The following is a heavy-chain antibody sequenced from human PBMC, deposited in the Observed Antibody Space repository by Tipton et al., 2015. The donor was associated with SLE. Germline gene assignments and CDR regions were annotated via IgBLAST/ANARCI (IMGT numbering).Heavy chain of an antibody. J-gene: IGHJ4*02. V-gene: IGHV4-59*11. CDR3: ATLAGPFDY. Sequence: GLVKPSETLSLTCTVSGGSISSHYWSWIRQPPGKGLEWIGYIYYSGSTNYNPSLKSRVTISVDTSKNQFSLKLSSVTAADTAVYYCATLAGPFDYWGQGTLVTVSS. CDR2: IYYSGST. D-gene: IGHD6-19*01. CDR1: GGSISSHY.